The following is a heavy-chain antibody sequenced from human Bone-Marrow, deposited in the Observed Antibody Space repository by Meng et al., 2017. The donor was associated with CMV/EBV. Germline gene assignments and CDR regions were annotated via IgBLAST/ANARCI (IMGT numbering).Heavy chain of an antibody. CDR3: ARVLSGRKGYYHYYGMDV. CDR2: MNPNSCNT. CDR1: GYTFTSYD. J-gene: IGHJ6*02. V-gene: IGHV1-8*01. D-gene: IGHD2-15*01. Sequence: ASVKVSCKTSGYTFTSYDVSRVRQATGQGREGMGWMNPNSCNTGYVQKFQGRVTMTTDTSTSTPYMELRSLRSDDTAVYYCARVLSGRKGYYHYYGMDVWGQGTTVTVSS.